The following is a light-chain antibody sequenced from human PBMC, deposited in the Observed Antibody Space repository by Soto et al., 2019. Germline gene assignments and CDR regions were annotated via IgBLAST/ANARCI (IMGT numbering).Light chain of an antibody. CDR2: SAS. V-gene: IGKV3-20*01. CDR1: QGLTTSY. J-gene: IGKJ1*01. CDR3: QQYGSSSTWT. Sequence: EVVLTQSPGTLSLSPGERATLSCRASQGLTTSYLAWYQQKPGQAPRLVIYSASRRATGIPDRFSGSGSGTDFTLTISRLEAEDFAVYYCQQYGSSSTWTFGKGTKVEI.